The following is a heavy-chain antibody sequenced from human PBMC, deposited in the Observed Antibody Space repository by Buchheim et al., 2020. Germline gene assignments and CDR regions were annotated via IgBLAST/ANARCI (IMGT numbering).Heavy chain of an antibody. V-gene: IGHV3-23*01. CDR1: GFTFSSYA. CDR3: AKDPGSPRAAAGNWFDP. Sequence: EVQLLESGGGLVQPGGSLRLSCAASGFTFSSYAMSWVHQAPGKGLEWVSAISGSGGSTYYADSVKGRFTISRDNSKNTLYLQMNSLRAEDTAVYYCAKDPGSPRAAAGNWFDPWGQGTL. CDR2: ISGSGGST. D-gene: IGHD6-13*01. J-gene: IGHJ5*02.